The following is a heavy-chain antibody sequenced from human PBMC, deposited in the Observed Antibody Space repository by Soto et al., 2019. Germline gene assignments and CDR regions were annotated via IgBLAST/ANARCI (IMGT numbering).Heavy chain of an antibody. J-gene: IGHJ6*03. CDR2: IYYSGST. CDR1: GGSISSYY. D-gene: IGHD3-3*01. Sequence: PSETLSLTCTVSGGSISSYYGSWIRQPPGKGLEWIGYIYYSGSTNYNPSLKSRVTISVDTSKNQFSLKLSSVTAADTAVYYCATYSYYDFWSGRDWSYYMDVWGKGTTVTVSS. CDR3: ATYSYYDFWSGRDWSYYMDV. V-gene: IGHV4-59*01.